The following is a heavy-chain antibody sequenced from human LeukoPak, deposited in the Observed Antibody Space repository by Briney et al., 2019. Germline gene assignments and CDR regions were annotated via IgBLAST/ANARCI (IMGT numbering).Heavy chain of an antibody. CDR2: INPSGGST. D-gene: IGHD3-10*01. V-gene: IGHV1-46*01. J-gene: IGHJ5*02. Sequence: ASPKVSCKASGYIFTTYYMHWGPQAPGQGLYWMGTINPSGGSTSYAQKFQGRVTVTRDTSTSTVYMELSSLRSEDTAVYYCARDPVRGWFGVLTWGQGTLVTVSS. CDR3: ARDPVRGWFGVLT. CDR1: GYIFTTYY.